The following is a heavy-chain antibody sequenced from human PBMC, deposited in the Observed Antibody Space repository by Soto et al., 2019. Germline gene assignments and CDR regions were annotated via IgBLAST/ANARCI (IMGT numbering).Heavy chain of an antibody. D-gene: IGHD2-2*01. V-gene: IGHV3-15*01. Sequence: EVQLVESGGGLVKPGGSLRLSCAASGFTFSNAWMSWVRQAPGKGLEWVGRIKSKTDGGTTDYAAPVKGRFTISRDDSNNTLYLKMNSLKTEDTAVYYCTTDNNSQLPPYYYYVMDVWGQVTTVTVSS. CDR2: IKSKTDGGTT. CDR1: GFTFSNAW. J-gene: IGHJ6*02. CDR3: TTDNNSQLPPYYYYVMDV.